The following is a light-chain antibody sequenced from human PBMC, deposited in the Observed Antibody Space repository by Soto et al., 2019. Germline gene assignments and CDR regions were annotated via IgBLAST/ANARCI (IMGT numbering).Light chain of an antibody. CDR2: DAY. CDR1: QRVSSY. Sequence: EIVLTQSPATLSLSPGERATLSCRASQRVSSYLAWYLQRPGQAPKLLIYDAYNNATGIPARFSGSVSGTDFTLTISSLEPEDFAVYYCQQRSNWPLVFGPGTKVDIK. J-gene: IGKJ3*01. V-gene: IGKV3-11*01. CDR3: QQRSNWPLV.